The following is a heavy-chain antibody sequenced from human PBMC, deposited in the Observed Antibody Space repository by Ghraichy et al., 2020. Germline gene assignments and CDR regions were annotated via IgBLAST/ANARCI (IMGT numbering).Heavy chain of an antibody. CDR1: GFTFSSYS. V-gene: IGHV3-48*02. CDR3: ARRGITIFGVVLYYYGMDV. Sequence: GGSLRLSCAASGFTFSSYSMNWVRQAPGKGLEWVSYISSSSSTIYYADSVKGRFTISRDNAKNSLYLQMNSLRDEDTAVYYCARRGITIFGVVLYYYGMDVWGQGTTVTVSS. D-gene: IGHD3-3*01. CDR2: ISSSSSTI. J-gene: IGHJ6*02.